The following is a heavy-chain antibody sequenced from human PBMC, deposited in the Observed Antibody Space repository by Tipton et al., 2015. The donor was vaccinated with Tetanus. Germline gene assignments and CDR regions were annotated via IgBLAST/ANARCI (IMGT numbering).Heavy chain of an antibody. Sequence: QSGAEVKKPGSSVKVSCKASGGTFSKYAISWVRQAPGQGLEWMGTIVSIFGAGSANYAQKFQGRVTITADESTTTAYVDLSSLRSEDTAVYFCAREQGCFDYWGQGTLVTVSS. J-gene: IGHJ4*02. CDR1: GGTFSKYA. V-gene: IGHV1-69*15. CDR3: AREQGCFDY. CDR2: IVSIFGAGSA.